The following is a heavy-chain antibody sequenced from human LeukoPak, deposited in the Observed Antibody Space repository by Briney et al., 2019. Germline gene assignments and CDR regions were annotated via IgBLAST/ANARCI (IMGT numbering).Heavy chain of an antibody. J-gene: IGHJ3*02. CDR3: AAEHDGFDI. CDR2: IRGDGGDT. Sequence: GGSLRLSCAASRFSFSNSWMHWVRQTPGKGLVWVSSIRGDGGDTTYTDSVKGRFTISRDNAKNTLYLQMNRPRADGTAVYYCAAEHDGFDIWGQGTMVTVSS. V-gene: IGHV3-74*01. CDR1: RFSFSNSW.